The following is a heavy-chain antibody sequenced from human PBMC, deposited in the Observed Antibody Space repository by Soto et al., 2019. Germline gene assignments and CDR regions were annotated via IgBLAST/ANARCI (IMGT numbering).Heavy chain of an antibody. CDR1: GYTFSGYD. CDR2: INPNSGGT. Sequence: ASVKVSCKASGYTFSGYDMHWVRQAPGQGLEWMGWINPNSGGTTYAQKFQGRVTMTRDTSISTAYMELSRLRSDDTAVYYCARVGGAAHNAFDIWGQGXMVTV. V-gene: IGHV1-2*02. CDR3: ARVGGAAHNAFDI. J-gene: IGHJ3*02. D-gene: IGHD6-6*01.